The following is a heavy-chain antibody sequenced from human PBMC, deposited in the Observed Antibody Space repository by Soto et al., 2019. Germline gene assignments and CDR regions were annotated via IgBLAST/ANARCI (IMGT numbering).Heavy chain of an antibody. V-gene: IGHV1-18*01. D-gene: IGHD3-22*01. CDR2: ISAYNGNT. CDR1: GYTFTSYG. CDR3: ARSGSSGYYLYF. J-gene: IGHJ4*02. Sequence: QVQLVQSGAEVKKPAASVKVSCKASGYTFTSYGLSWVRQAPGQGLEWMGWISAYNGNTNYAQKLQGIVTMTSDTSTSTAYMEVSSLRSNDTVVYYCARSGSSGYYLYFWGQGSLVTVSS.